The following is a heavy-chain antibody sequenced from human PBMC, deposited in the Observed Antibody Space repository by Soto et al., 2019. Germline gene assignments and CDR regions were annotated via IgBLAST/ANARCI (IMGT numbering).Heavy chain of an antibody. V-gene: IGHV3-74*01. CDR2: INSGGSRT. Sequence: LRLSCSASGFNFSRYWTHWVRQVPGRGLVWVSHINSGGSRTTYADSVKGRFTISRDNAKNTLYLQMNSLRAEDTAVYYCARDLSSCSSARCYSYYYGMDVWGQGTTVTVSS. J-gene: IGHJ6*02. CDR3: ARDLSSCSSARCYSYYYGMDV. CDR1: GFNFSRYW. D-gene: IGHD2-2*01.